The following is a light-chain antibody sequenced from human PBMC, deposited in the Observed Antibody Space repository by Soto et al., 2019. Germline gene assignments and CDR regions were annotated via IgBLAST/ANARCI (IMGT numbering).Light chain of an antibody. J-gene: IGLJ3*02. CDR1: TSNIGAGYD. CDR2: VNS. Sequence: QSVLTQPPSVSGAPGQTVTISCSGSTSNIGAGYDVNWYQQLPGTAPKLLIYVNSNRPSGVPDRFSGSKSGTSASLAITGLQAEDEADYYCRSYDTSLSASVFGGGTKLTVL. V-gene: IGLV1-40*01. CDR3: RSYDTSLSASV.